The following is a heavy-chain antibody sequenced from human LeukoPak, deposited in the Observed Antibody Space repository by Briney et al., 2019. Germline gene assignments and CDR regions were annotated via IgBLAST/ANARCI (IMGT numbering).Heavy chain of an antibody. Sequence: SVKVSCKASGGTFSSYAISWVRQAPGQGLEWMGGIIPIFGTANYAQKFQGRVTITADESTSTAYMELSSLRSEDTAVYYCAREWGYDFWSGYDTNAFDIWGQGTMVTVSS. CDR2: IIPIFGTA. V-gene: IGHV1-69*13. CDR3: AREWGYDFWSGYDTNAFDI. J-gene: IGHJ3*02. D-gene: IGHD3-3*01. CDR1: GGTFSSYA.